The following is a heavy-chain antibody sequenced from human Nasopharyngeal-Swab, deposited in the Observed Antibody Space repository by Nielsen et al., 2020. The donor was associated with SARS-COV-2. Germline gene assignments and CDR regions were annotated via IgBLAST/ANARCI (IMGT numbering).Heavy chain of an antibody. J-gene: IGHJ4*02. CDR1: GFTFSSYG. D-gene: IGHD5-18*01. CDR2: IWYDGSNK. CDR3: ARAETGYSYGYPFDY. V-gene: IGHV3-33*01. Sequence: SLKTSCAASGFTFSSYGMHWVRQAPGTGLEWVAVIWYDGSNKYYADSVKVRFTISRDNSKNTLYLQMNSLRAEDTAVYYCARAETGYSYGYPFDYWGQGTLVTVSS.